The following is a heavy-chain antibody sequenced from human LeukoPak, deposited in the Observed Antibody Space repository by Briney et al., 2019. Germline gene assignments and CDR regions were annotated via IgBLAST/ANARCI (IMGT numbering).Heavy chain of an antibody. CDR3: VTHYKWDLLVHAFDF. J-gene: IGHJ3*01. Sequence: GGSLRLSCAVSGIPFKKYGMHWVRQAPGKGLEWVAAIWHDGSPTMYADSAKGRFTISRDDSKNMLYLQMNSLRAEDTAEYYCVTHYKWDLLVHAFDFWGQGTRVTVSS. D-gene: IGHD1-26*01. CDR2: IWHDGSPT. V-gene: IGHV3-33*01. CDR1: GIPFKKYG.